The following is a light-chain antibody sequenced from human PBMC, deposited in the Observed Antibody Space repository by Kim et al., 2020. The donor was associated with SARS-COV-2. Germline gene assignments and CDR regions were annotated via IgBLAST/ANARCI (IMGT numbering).Light chain of an antibody. Sequence: SYELTQPPSVSVFPGQTASITCSGDKLGDKYACWYQQKPGQSPVLVIYQDSKRPSGIPERFSGSNSGNTATLTISGTQAMDEADYYCQAWDSSTGGVFGGGTQLTVL. V-gene: IGLV3-1*01. J-gene: IGLJ3*02. CDR1: KLGDKY. CDR3: QAWDSSTGGV. CDR2: QDS.